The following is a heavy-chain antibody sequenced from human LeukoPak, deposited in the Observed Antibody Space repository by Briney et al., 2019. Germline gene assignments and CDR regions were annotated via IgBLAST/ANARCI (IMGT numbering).Heavy chain of an antibody. J-gene: IGHJ4*02. V-gene: IGHV3-21*01. CDR2: ISSTSSYI. D-gene: IGHD3-3*01. Sequence: PGESLRLSCAASGFTFSTYSMNWVRQAPGKGLEWVSSISSTSSYIYYADSVKGRFTISRDNAKNSLYLQMNSLRAEDTAVYYCATGFLEWLLHDYWGQGTLSPSPQ. CDR3: ATGFLEWLLHDY. CDR1: GFTFSTYS.